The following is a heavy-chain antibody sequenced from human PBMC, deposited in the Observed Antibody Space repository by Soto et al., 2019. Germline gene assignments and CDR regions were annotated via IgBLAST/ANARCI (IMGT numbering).Heavy chain of an antibody. V-gene: IGHV1-69*01. Sequence: GLEWMGGIIPIFGTANYAQKFQGRVTITADESTSTAYMELSSLRSEDTAVYYCARDDVGYCSGGSCYSAPRSYYYGMDVWGQGTTVTV. CDR3: ARDDVGYCSGGSCYSAPRSYYYGMDV. J-gene: IGHJ6*02. CDR2: IIPIFGTA. D-gene: IGHD2-15*01.